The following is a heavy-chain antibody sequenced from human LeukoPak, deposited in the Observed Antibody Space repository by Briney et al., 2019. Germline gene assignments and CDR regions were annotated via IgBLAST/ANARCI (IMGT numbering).Heavy chain of an antibody. Sequence: SETLSLTCTVSGYSISVYYWGWIRQPPGKGLEWIGSVYDSGSTYYNPSLKSRVTISVDTSKNQFSLKLSSVTAADTAVYYCARDRGPGRYYDFWSGPEYFQHWGQGTLVTVSS. J-gene: IGHJ1*01. V-gene: IGHV4-38-2*02. CDR2: VYDSGST. D-gene: IGHD3-3*01. CDR3: ARDRGPGRYYDFWSGPEYFQH. CDR1: GYSISVYY.